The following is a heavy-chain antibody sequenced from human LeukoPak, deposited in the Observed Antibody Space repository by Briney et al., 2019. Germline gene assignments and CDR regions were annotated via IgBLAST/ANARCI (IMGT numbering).Heavy chain of an antibody. CDR3: TGQPNYGDYPN. CDR2: IRNKANSYAT. D-gene: IGHD4-17*01. Sequence: GGSLRLPCAASGFTFSGSTMHWVRQPSGKGLEWVGRIRNKANSYATAYAESVKSRFTIARDDSKNTGYLQMNSLKTEDTAVYYCTGQPNYGDYPNWGQGALVTVSS. J-gene: IGHJ4*02. V-gene: IGHV3-73*01. CDR1: GFTFSGST.